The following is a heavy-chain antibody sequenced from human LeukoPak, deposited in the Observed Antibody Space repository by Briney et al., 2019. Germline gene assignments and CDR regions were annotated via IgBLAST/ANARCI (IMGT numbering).Heavy chain of an antibody. J-gene: IGHJ6*02. CDR3: ASTHSRSWYLMDV. CDR1: GFTFISYA. D-gene: IGHD6-13*01. CDR2: ISYDGSNK. V-gene: IGHV3-30-3*01. Sequence: GGSLRLSCAASGFTFISYAMHWVRQAPGKGLEWVAVISYDGSNKYYADSVKGRFTISRDNSKNTLYLQMNSLRAEDTAVYYCASTHSRSWYLMDVWGQGTTVTVSS.